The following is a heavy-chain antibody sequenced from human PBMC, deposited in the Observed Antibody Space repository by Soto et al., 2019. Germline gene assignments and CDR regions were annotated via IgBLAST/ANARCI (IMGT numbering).Heavy chain of an antibody. Sequence: PSETLSLTCTVSGGSISSYYWSWIRQPPGKGLEWTGYIYYSGSTNYNPSLKSRVTISVDTSKNQFSLKLSSVTAADTAVYYCGRGGGPNCSSTSCYAARGPGRDVWGQGTTVPVSS. CDR1: GGSISSYY. V-gene: IGHV4-59*12. D-gene: IGHD2-2*01. CDR2: IYYSGST. J-gene: IGHJ6*02. CDR3: GRGGGPNCSSTSCYAARGPGRDV.